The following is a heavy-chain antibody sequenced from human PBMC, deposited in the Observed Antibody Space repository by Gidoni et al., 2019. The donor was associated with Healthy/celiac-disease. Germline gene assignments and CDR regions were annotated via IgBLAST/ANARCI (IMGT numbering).Heavy chain of an antibody. V-gene: IGHV3-30*18. D-gene: IGHD4-17*01. Sequence: QVQLVESGGGVFQPGRSLRLSCAASGFTFSSYVMHWVRQAPGKGLEWVAVISYDGSNKYYADSVKGRFTISRDNSKNTLYLQMNSLRAEDTAVYYCAKESPGYGGAPHFDYWGQGTLVTVSS. CDR1: GFTFSSYV. CDR2: ISYDGSNK. J-gene: IGHJ4*02. CDR3: AKESPGYGGAPHFDY.